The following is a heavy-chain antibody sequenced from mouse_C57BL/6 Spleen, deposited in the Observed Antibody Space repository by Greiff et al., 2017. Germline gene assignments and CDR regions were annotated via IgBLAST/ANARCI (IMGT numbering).Heavy chain of an antibody. CDR1: GYTFTSYT. CDR3: ARNYGSSYPLDY. Sequence: VQLQQSGAELARPGASVKMSCKASGYTFTSYTMHWVKQRPGQGLEWIGYINPSSGYTKYNQKFKDKATLTADKSSSTAYMQLSSLTSEDSAVYYCARNYGSSYPLDYWGQGTTLTVSS. D-gene: IGHD1-1*01. V-gene: IGHV1-4*01. CDR2: INPSSGYT. J-gene: IGHJ2*01.